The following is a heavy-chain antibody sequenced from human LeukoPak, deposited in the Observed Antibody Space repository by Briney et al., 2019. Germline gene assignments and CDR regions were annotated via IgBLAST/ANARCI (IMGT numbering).Heavy chain of an antibody. CDR3: AKDWEVLLWFGEFSYFDY. Sequence: GGSLRLSCAASGFTFSSDAMSWVRQAPGKGLEWVSAISGSGGSTYYADSVKGRFTISRDNSKNTLYLQMNSLRAEDTAVYYCAKDWEVLLWFGEFSYFDYWGQGTLVTVSS. V-gene: IGHV3-23*01. CDR1: GFTFSSDA. J-gene: IGHJ4*02. D-gene: IGHD3-10*01. CDR2: ISGSGGST.